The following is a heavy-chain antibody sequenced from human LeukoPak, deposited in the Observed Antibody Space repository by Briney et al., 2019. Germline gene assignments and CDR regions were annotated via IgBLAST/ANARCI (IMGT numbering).Heavy chain of an antibody. V-gene: IGHV4-61*02. D-gene: IGHD6-19*01. CDR1: GGSISSGSYY. CDR2: IYTSGST. J-gene: IGHJ6*03. Sequence: SQTLSLTCTVSGGSISSGSYYWSWIRQPAGKGLEWIGRIYTSGSTNYNPSPKSRVTISVDTSKNQFSLKLSSVTAADTAVYYCASGPAVYYYYYMDVWGKGTTVTVSS. CDR3: ASGPAVYYYYYMDV.